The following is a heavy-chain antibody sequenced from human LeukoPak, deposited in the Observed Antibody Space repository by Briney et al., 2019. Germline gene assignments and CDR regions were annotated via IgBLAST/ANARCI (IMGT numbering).Heavy chain of an antibody. V-gene: IGHV1-46*01. Sequence: ASVKVSCKASGYTFSSYHIHWVRQAPGQGLEWMGIINPSGGSTSYAQKFQGRVTMTRDTSTSTVHVELSSLRSEDTAVYYCARDGPAWVGATSFDYWGQGTLVTVSS. CDR2: INPSGGST. J-gene: IGHJ4*02. CDR1: GYTFSSYH. D-gene: IGHD1-26*01. CDR3: ARDGPAWVGATSFDY.